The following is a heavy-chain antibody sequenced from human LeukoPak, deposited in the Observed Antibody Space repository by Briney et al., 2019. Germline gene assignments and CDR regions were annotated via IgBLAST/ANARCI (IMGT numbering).Heavy chain of an antibody. CDR1: GYTFTSYD. V-gene: IGHV1-8*01. Sequence: ASVKVSCKASGYTFTSYDINWVRQATGQGLEWMGWMNPNSGNTGYAQKFQGRVTMTRNTSISTAYMELSSLRSEDTAVYYCATDSVWIAAHPGWYWGQGTLVTVSS. CDR2: MNPNSGNT. J-gene: IGHJ4*02. CDR3: ATDSVWIAAHPGWY. D-gene: IGHD6-6*01.